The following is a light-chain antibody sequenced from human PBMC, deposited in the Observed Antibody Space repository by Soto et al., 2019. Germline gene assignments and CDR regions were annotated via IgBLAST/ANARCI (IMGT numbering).Light chain of an antibody. V-gene: IGKV1-8*01. CDR1: QGISSY. CDR2: AAS. Sequence: AIRMTQSPSSLSASTGDRVTITCRASQGISSYLAWYQQKPGKAPKLLIYAASTLQSGVPSRFSGSGSGTDFTLTISCLQSEDFATYYCQQYYIYPGTFGQGTKLEIK. CDR3: QQYYIYPGT. J-gene: IGKJ2*01.